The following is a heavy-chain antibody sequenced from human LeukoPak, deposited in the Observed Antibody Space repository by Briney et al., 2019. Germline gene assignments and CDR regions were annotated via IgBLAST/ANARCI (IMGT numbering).Heavy chain of an antibody. D-gene: IGHD3-10*01. Sequence: SETLSLTCTVSGGSISSYYWSWIRQPPGKGLDWIGYIYYSGSTNYNPSLKSRVTISVDTSKNQFSLKLSSVTAADTAVYYCARARGYYYGSGSYYAFDIWGQGTMVTVSS. CDR2: IYYSGST. J-gene: IGHJ3*02. CDR1: GGSISSYY. V-gene: IGHV4-59*01. CDR3: ARARGYYYGSGSYYAFDI.